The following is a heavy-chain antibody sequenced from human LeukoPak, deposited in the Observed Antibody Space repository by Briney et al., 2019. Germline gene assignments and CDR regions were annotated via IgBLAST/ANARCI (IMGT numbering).Heavy chain of an antibody. CDR3: AKRAPLYGSGTYPLDY. J-gene: IGHJ4*02. CDR1: GLTFSNYD. D-gene: IGHD3-10*01. Sequence: GGSLRLSCAASGLTFSNYDMSWVRQAPGKGLEWVSAISASGGTTYYADSVEGRFTISRDNSKNALYLLMNSLRAGDTAVYYCAKRAPLYGSGTYPLDYWGQGTPVTVSS. CDR2: ISASGGTT. V-gene: IGHV3-23*01.